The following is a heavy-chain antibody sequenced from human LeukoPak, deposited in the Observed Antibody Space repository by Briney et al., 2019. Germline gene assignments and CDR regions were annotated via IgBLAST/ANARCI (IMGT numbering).Heavy chain of an antibody. J-gene: IGHJ6*02. CDR2: ISAYNGNT. D-gene: IGHD3-10*01. CDR3: ARRIGWFVESHYGMDV. V-gene: IGHV1-18*01. CDR1: VYTFTSYG. Sequence: ASVKVSCKASVYTFTSYGISWVRQAPGQGLEWMGWISAYNGNTNYAQKLQGRVTMTTDTSTSTAYMELRSLRSDDTAVYYCARRIGWFVESHYGMDVWGQGTTVTVSS.